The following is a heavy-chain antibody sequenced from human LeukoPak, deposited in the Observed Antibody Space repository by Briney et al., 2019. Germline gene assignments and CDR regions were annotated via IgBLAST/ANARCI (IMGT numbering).Heavy chain of an antibody. Sequence: PGRSLRLSCAASGFTFSSYAMHWVRQAPGKGLEWVAVISYDGSNKYYADSVKGRFTISRDNSKNTLYLQMNSLRAEDTAVYYCARDTWTSRYYDFWSGSPDYWGQGTLVTVSS. D-gene: IGHD3-3*01. V-gene: IGHV3-30*04. CDR2: ISYDGSNK. CDR3: ARDTWTSRYYDFWSGSPDY. CDR1: GFTFSSYA. J-gene: IGHJ4*02.